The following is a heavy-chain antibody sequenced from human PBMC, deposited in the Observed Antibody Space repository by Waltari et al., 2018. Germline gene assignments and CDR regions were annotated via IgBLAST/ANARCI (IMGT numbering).Heavy chain of an antibody. CDR2: ISGSGGST. J-gene: IGHJ4*02. V-gene: IGHV3-23*01. D-gene: IGHD6-6*01. CDR1: GFTFSSDA. CDR3: ARKRKEYSSSSYFDY. Sequence: EVQLLESGGGLVQPGGSLRLSCAASGFTFSSDAMSWVRQAPGKGLEWVSAISGSGGSTYYADSVKGRFTISRDNSKNTLYLQMNSLRAEDTAVYYCARKRKEYSSSSYFDYWGQGTLVTVSS.